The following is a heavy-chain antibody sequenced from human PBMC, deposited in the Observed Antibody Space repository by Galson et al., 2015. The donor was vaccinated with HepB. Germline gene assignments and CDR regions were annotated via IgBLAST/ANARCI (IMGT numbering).Heavy chain of an antibody. Sequence: CAISGDSVSSNSAAWNWIRQSPSRGLEWLGRTYYRSKWYNDYAVSVKSRITINPDTSKNQFSLQLNSVTPEDTAVYYCARGIAVAGTGAFDIWGQGTMVTVSS. CDR1: GDSVSSNSAA. J-gene: IGHJ3*02. CDR2: TYYRSKWYN. V-gene: IGHV6-1*01. D-gene: IGHD6-19*01. CDR3: ARGIAVAGTGAFDI.